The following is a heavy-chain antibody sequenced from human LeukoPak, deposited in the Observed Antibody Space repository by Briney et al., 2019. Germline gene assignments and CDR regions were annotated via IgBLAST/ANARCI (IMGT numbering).Heavy chain of an antibody. D-gene: IGHD2-2*01. V-gene: IGHV4-34*09. CDR2: INHSGST. CDR3: ARATYDIVVVPAAFFDP. Sequence: SETLSLTCAVYGGSFSGYYWSWIRQPPGKGLEWIGEINHSGSTNYNPSLKSRVTISVDTSKNQFSLKLSSVTAADTAVYYCARATYDIVVVPAAFFDPWGQGTLVTVSS. J-gene: IGHJ5*02. CDR1: GGSFSGYY.